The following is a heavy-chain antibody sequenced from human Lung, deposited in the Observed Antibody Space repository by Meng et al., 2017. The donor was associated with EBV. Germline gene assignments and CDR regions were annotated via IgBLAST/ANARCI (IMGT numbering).Heavy chain of an antibody. D-gene: IGHD6-6*01. CDR3: ARGYSSSNYFDY. CDR2: IWYDGSNK. J-gene: IGHJ4*02. CDR1: GFTFSSYG. Sequence: QVQLVESGGGVVQPGRSLRLSCAASGFTFSSYGMHWVRQAPGKGLEWVAVIWYDGSNKYYADSVKGRFTISRDNSKNTLYLQMNSLRAEDTAVYYCARGYSSSNYFDYWGQGTLVTVSS. V-gene: IGHV3-33*01.